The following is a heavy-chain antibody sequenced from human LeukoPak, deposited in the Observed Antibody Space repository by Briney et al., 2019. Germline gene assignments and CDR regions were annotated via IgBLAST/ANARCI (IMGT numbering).Heavy chain of an antibody. CDR1: GGSISYSNSY. V-gene: IGHV4-39*07. J-gene: IGHJ4*02. Sequence: PSETLSLTCTVSGGSISYSNSYWGWIRQPPGKGLEWIGNIYFSGSTYYKQSLKSRVTISVDTSKNQFSLKLRSVTAADTAVYYCTRLSGDYWNYGGNFDSWGQGTLVTVSS. CDR3: TRLSGDYWNYGGNFDS. CDR2: IYFSGST. D-gene: IGHD1-7*01.